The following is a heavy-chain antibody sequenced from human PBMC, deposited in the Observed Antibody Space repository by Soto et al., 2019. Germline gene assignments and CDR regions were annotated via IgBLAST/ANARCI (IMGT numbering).Heavy chain of an antibody. V-gene: IGHV4-61*01. CDR3: ARDFAYFDS. Sequence: SETLSLTCTVSGGSFKSGSYSWSWIRQPPGKGLEWIGYVYHTGRTSYNPSLKSRVPIPMDTSKNQFSLNLDSVTAADTAVYFCARDFAYFDSWGQGTLVTVSS. CDR1: GGSFKSGSYS. D-gene: IGHD3-3*01. J-gene: IGHJ4*02. CDR2: VYHTGRT.